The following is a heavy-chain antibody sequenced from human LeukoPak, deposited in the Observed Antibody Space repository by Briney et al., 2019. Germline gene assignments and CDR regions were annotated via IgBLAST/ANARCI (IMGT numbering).Heavy chain of an antibody. Sequence: QAGGSLRLSCAASGFTFSSYGMHGVRQAPGKGLEWVAVIWYDGSNKYYADSVKGRFTISRDNSKNTLYLQMNSLRAEDTAVYYCARDDSSGYYFGPFDYWGQGTLVTVSS. CDR1: GFTFSSYG. CDR3: ARDDSSGYYFGPFDY. CDR2: IWYDGSNK. D-gene: IGHD3-22*01. J-gene: IGHJ4*02. V-gene: IGHV3-33*01.